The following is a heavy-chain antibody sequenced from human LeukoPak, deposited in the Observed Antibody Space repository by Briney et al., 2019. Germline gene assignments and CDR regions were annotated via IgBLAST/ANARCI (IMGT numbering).Heavy chain of an antibody. CDR3: ARDVLR. CDR2: ISRDGSIT. CDR1: GFTFSSYW. Sequence: GGSLSLSCAASGFTFSSYWMHWVRQAPGKGLVWVAHISRDGSITNHADSVKGRFTISRDNAKNTLYLQMSSPRVGDTGVYYCARDVLRRGQGTLVTVSS. J-gene: IGHJ4*02. V-gene: IGHV3-74*01.